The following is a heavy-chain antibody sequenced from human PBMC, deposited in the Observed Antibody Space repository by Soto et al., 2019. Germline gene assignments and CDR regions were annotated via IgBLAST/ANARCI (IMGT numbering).Heavy chain of an antibody. CDR3: ARANPYGSSGIAY. V-gene: IGHV4-59*01. CDR2: IYYSGST. Sequence: SETLSLTCTVSGGSISTYYWSWIRQPPGKGLEWIGYIYYSGSTNYNPSLKSRVTISVDTSKNQFSLKLRSVTAADTAVYYCARANPYGSSGIAYWGQGTLVTVSS. CDR1: GGSISTYY. D-gene: IGHD3-22*01. J-gene: IGHJ4*02.